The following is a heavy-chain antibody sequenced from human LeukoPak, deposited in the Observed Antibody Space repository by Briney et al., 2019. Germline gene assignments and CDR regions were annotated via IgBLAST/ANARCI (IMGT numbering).Heavy chain of an antibody. CDR2: IRSSDSNI. V-gene: IGHV3-11*01. Sequence: SGGSLRLSCEASGFTLSDYYMSWICQAPGKGLEWISYIRSSDSNIFYADSVKGRFTISRDNAKNSLYLQMNSLTAEDTAIYYCARARSGTYSDYWGQGTLVTVSS. D-gene: IGHD3-10*01. J-gene: IGHJ4*02. CDR3: ARARSGTYSDY. CDR1: GFTLSDYY.